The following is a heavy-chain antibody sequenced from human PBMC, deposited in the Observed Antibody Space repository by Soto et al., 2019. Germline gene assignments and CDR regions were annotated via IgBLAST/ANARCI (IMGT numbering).Heavy chain of an antibody. CDR2: ISYDGSNK. CDR1: GFTFSSYG. Sequence: PWGSLRLSCAASGFTFSSYGIHWFRHSAFKWLEWVAVISYDGSNKYYADSVKGRFTISRDNSKNTLYLQMNSLRAEDTAVYYCAKEYSKGGIYYYYGMDVWGQGTTVTVSS. CDR3: AKEYSKGGIYYYYGMDV. J-gene: IGHJ6*02. D-gene: IGHD4-4*01. V-gene: IGHV3-30*18.